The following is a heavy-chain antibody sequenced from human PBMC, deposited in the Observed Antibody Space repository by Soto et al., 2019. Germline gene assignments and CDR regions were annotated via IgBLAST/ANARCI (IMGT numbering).Heavy chain of an antibody. Sequence: PSETLSLTCTVSGGSISSGDYYWSWIRQPPGKGLEWIGYIYYSGSTYYNPSLKSRVTISVDTSKNQFSLKLSSVTAADTAVYYCARGSSIYYDSSGFFFDYWGQGTLVTVSS. V-gene: IGHV4-30-4*01. CDR2: IYYSGST. CDR1: GGSISSGDYY. D-gene: IGHD3-22*01. J-gene: IGHJ4*02. CDR3: ARGSSIYYDSSGFFFDY.